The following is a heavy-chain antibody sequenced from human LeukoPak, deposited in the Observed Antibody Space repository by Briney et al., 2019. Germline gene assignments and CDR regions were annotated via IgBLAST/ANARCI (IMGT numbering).Heavy chain of an antibody. V-gene: IGHV3-7*01. CDR2: IKQDGSEK. J-gene: IGHJ4*02. D-gene: IGHD3-3*01. CDR3: ARAGNYDFWSGYLYYFDY. CDR1: RFTFSSYW. Sequence: GGSLRLSCAASRFTFSSYWMSWVRQAPGKGLEWVANIKQDGSEKYYVDSVKGRFTISRDNAKNSLYLQMNSLRAEDTAVYYCARAGNYDFWSGYLYYFDYWGQGTLVTVSS.